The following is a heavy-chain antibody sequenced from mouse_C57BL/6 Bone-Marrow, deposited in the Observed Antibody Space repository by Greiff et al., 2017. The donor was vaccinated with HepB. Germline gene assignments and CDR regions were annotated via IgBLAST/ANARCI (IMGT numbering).Heavy chain of an antibody. V-gene: IGHV5-4*01. CDR3: ARGDYPFAY. CDR1: GFTFSSYA. D-gene: IGHD2-4*01. J-gene: IGHJ3*01. Sequence: DVQLVESGGGLVKPGGSLKLSCAASGFTFSSYAMSWVRQTPEKRLEWVATISDGGSYTYYPDNVKGRFTISRDNAKNNLYLQMSHLKSEDTAMYYCARGDYPFAYWGQGTLVTVSA. CDR2: ISDGGSYT.